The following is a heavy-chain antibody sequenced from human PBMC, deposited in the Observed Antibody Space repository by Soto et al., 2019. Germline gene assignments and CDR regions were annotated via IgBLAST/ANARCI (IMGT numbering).Heavy chain of an antibody. CDR1: GYIFTSHG. CDR3: ARDNGQWLVSA. D-gene: IGHD6-19*01. V-gene: IGHV1-18*01. CDR2: ISTYNGNT. Sequence: QVQLVQSGAEMKKPGASVKVSCKASGYIFTSHGITWVRQDPGQGLEWMGRISTYNGNTKYAQKLQGRVTMTTDTSASIAYMELRSLRSDDTAVYYCARDNGQWLVSAWGQGTLVTVSS. J-gene: IGHJ5*02.